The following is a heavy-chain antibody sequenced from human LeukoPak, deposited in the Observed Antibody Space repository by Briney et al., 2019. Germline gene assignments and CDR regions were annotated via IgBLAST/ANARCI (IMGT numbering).Heavy chain of an antibody. D-gene: IGHD6-13*01. CDR3: AKAGIIAADFSYYFDY. J-gene: IGHJ4*02. CDR1: GFTFSGYA. V-gene: IGHV3-23*01. CDR2: ISGSGGST. Sequence: PGGSLRLSCAASGFTFSGYAMSWVRQAPGKGLEWVSAISGSGGSTYYADSVTGRFTISRDNSKNTLYLQMNSLRAEDTAVYFCAKAGIIAADFSYYFDYWGQGTLVTVSS.